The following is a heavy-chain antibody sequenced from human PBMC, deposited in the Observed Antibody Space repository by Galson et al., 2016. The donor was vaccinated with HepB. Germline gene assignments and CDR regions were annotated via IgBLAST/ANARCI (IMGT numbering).Heavy chain of an antibody. CDR3: AKDTARYCSSTSCSYGMDV. Sequence: LRLSCAASGFTFSSYGMHWVRQAPGKGLEWVAVISYDGSNKYYTDSVKGRFTISRDNSKNTLYLQMNSLRAEDTAVYYCAKDTARYCSSTSCSYGMDVWGQGTTVTVSS. D-gene: IGHD2-2*01. J-gene: IGHJ6*02. CDR1: GFTFSSYG. V-gene: IGHV3-30*18. CDR2: ISYDGSNK.